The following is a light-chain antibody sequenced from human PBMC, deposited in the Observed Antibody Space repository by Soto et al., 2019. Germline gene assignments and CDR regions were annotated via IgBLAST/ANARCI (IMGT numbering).Light chain of an antibody. J-gene: IGKJ4*01. V-gene: IGKV3-15*01. CDR2: GAS. Sequence: VMTQSPTTVSLSPLETATLSFMASHSVGSNLAWYQQNPGQAPRLLIYGASTRATGVPARFSGSGSATQFTLTISNPQSEDFGFYYCQQYKQWPVAFGGGTKVDI. CDR3: QQYKQWPVA. CDR1: HSVGSN.